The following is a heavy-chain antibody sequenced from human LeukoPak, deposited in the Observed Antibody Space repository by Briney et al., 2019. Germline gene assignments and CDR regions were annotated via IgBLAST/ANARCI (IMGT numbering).Heavy chain of an antibody. Sequence: GGSLRLSCGASGFTFSSYGMHWVRQAPGKGLEWVAFIRYDGSNKYYADSVKGRFTISRDNSKNTLYLQMNSLRAEDTAVYYCAKAELVTMIVAQTDDWGQGSLVTVSS. CDR3: AKAELVTMIVAQTDD. D-gene: IGHD3-22*01. CDR1: GFTFSSYG. CDR2: IRYDGSNK. J-gene: IGHJ4*02. V-gene: IGHV3-30*02.